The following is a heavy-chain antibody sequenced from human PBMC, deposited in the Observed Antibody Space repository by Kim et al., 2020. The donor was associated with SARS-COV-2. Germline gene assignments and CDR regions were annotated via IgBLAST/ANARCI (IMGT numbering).Heavy chain of an antibody. D-gene: IGHD2-2*02. CDR3: ASPSDIVVVPAAIGDYYYYGMDV. V-gene: IGHV1-69*13. Sequence: SVKVSCKASGGTFSSYAISWVRQAPGQGLEWMGGIIPIFGTANYAQKFQGRVTITADESTSTAYMELSSLRSEDTAVYYCASPSDIVVVPAAIGDYYYYGMDVWGQGTTVTVSS. J-gene: IGHJ6*02. CDR2: IIPIFGTA. CDR1: GGTFSSYA.